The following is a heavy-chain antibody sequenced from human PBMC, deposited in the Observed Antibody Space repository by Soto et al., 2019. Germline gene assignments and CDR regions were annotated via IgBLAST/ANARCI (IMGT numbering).Heavy chain of an antibody. J-gene: IGHJ4*02. V-gene: IGHV3-23*01. CDR1: GFSFSSYA. CDR2: ISARGGSS. CDR3: AKGSIEYSASVDN. Sequence: EVQLLESGGGLVQPGGSLRLSCVASGFSFSSYAMVWVRQAPGKGLEWVSVISARGGSSYFADTVKGRFTISRDNSKNLLSLEMNRLRAEDTAIYFCAKGSIEYSASVDNWGQGTLFLVSS. D-gene: IGHD5-12*01.